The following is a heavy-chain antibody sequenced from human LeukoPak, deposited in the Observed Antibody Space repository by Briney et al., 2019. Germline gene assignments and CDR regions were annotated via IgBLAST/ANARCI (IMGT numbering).Heavy chain of an antibody. D-gene: IGHD6-13*01. J-gene: IGHJ5*02. Sequence: GRSLRLSCAASRFGFTDHYLSWVRPAPGKGLEWVSYISTFSRYTSYADSVKGRFTISRDNAKNSLFLQMNSLRAEDTAVYYCARGGISAAGTFDPWGQGTMVTVSS. V-gene: IGHV3-11*06. CDR3: ARGGISAAGTFDP. CDR1: RFGFTDHY. CDR2: ISTFSRYT.